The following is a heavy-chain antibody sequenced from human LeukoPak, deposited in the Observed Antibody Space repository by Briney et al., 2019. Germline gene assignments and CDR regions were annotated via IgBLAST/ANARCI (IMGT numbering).Heavy chain of an antibody. CDR1: GFTFSSYG. D-gene: IGHD3-22*01. CDR2: IWYDGSNR. Sequence: GGSLRLSCAASGFTFSSYGMHWVRQAPGKGLEWVAVIWYDGSNRYYADPVKGRFTVSRDNSKNTLYLQMNSLRAEDTAVYYCARAKGVSTGYRPTDYWGQGTLVTVSS. V-gene: IGHV3-33*01. J-gene: IGHJ4*02. CDR3: ARAKGVSTGYRPTDY.